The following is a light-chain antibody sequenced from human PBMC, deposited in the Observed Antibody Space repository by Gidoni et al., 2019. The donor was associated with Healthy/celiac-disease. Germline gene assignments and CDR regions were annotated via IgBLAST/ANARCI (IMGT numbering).Light chain of an antibody. Sequence: SYELTQPPSVSVSPGQTASITCSGDKLGDKYACWSQQKPGQSPVLVIYQDSKRPSGIPERFSGSNSGNTATRTISGTQAMDEADYYCQAWDSSTAVFGGGTKLTVL. CDR1: KLGDKY. CDR2: QDS. CDR3: QAWDSSTAV. V-gene: IGLV3-1*01. J-gene: IGLJ2*01.